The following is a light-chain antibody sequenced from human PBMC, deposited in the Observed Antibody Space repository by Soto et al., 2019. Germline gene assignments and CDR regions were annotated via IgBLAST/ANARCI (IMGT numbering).Light chain of an antibody. CDR1: QDINNC. Sequence: DIQMTQSPSSLSSAVGDRVTITCRASQDINNCLAWFQQKPGKAPHSLIYGASTLQSAVPSRFSGSGSGTDFTLTISSLQPEDFATYYCQQYKSYPITFGQGTRLEV. J-gene: IGKJ5*01. V-gene: IGKV1-16*01. CDR2: GAS. CDR3: QQYKSYPIT.